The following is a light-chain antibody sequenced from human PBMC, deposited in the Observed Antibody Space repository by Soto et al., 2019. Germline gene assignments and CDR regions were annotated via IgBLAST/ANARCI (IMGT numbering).Light chain of an antibody. J-gene: IGLJ1*01. CDR3: SSYTSSSTLYV. CDR1: SSDIGGYKY. Sequence: QSALTQPASVSGSPGQSITISCTGTSSDIGGYKYVSWYQQHPGKAPKLMIYDVINRPSGVSNGLSGSKSGNTASLTISGLQAEDEADYYCSSYTSSSTLYVCRAGTKLTVL. CDR2: DVI. V-gene: IGLV2-14*01.